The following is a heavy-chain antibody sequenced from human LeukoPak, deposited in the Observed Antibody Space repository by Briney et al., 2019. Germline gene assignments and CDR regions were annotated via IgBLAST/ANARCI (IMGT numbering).Heavy chain of an antibody. CDR3: ARDAYGGNSWGWFDP. D-gene: IGHD4-23*01. CDR2: IYYTGNT. V-gene: IGHV4-59*01. CDR1: GGSISNYY. J-gene: IGHJ5*02. Sequence: SETLSLTCTVSGGSISNYYWNWIRQPPGKGLEWIGYIYYTGNTNYNPSLKSRVTISVDTSKNQFSLKLSSVTAADTAVYYCARDAYGGNSWGWFDPWGQGTLVTVSA.